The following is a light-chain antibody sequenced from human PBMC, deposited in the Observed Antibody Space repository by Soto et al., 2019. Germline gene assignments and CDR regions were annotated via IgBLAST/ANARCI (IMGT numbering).Light chain of an antibody. J-gene: IGKJ2*01. V-gene: IGKV3-20*01. CDR3: KQYAGSPPYT. CDR1: QSVSSSY. CDR2: GAS. Sequence: EIVLTQSPGTLSLSPGERATLSCRASQSVSSSYLAWYQQKPGQAPRLLIYGASNRATGIPDRFIGSGSGATFTLTISRLEPEDFAVYYCKQYAGSPPYTFGQGTKLEIK.